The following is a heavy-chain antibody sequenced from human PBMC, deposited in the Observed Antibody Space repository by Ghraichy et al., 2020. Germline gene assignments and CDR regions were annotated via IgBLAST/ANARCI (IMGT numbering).Heavy chain of an antibody. CDR1: GGSVSSGSYY. V-gene: IGHV4-61*01. D-gene: IGHD6-13*01. Sequence: SETLSHTCTVSGGSVSSGSYYWSWIRQPPGKGLEWIGYIYYSGSTNYNPSLKSRVTISVDTSKNQFSLKLSSLTAADSAVYYCARVVRIAAAGSPDYWGQGTLVTVSS. CDR2: IYYSGST. CDR3: ARVVRIAAAGSPDY. J-gene: IGHJ4*02.